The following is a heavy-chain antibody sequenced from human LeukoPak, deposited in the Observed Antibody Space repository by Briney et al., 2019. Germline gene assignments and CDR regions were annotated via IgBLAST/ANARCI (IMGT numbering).Heavy chain of an antibody. CDR1: GFSFTSYW. CDR3: AKSPQSDYYYMDV. Sequence: GGSLRLSCVASGFSFTSYWMSWVRQAPGKGLEFVANINRDGGTKNYVDSVKGRFTISRDNAEKSLYLQMSSLRAEDTAVYYCAKSPQSDYYYMDVWGKGTTVTVSS. CDR2: INRDGGTK. V-gene: IGHV3-7*01. J-gene: IGHJ6*03.